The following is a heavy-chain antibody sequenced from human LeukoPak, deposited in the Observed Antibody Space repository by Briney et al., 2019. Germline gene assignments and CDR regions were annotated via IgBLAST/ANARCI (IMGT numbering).Heavy chain of an antibody. CDR2: IKQDGSEK. J-gene: IGHJ4*02. CDR1: GFTFSTYW. D-gene: IGHD3-10*01. V-gene: IGHV3-7*01. Sequence: GGSLRLSCAASGFTFSTYWMSWVRQAPGKGLEWVANIKQDGSEKYYLDSVKGRFTISRDNAKNSLYLQMNSLRVEDTAVYYCARDRVSGSGSIDYWGQGTLVTVSS. CDR3: ARDRVSGSGSIDY.